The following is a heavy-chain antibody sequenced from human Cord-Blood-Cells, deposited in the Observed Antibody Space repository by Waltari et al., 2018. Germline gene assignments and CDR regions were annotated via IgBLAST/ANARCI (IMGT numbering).Heavy chain of an antibody. CDR3: ARAPSYSGSYYYFDY. V-gene: IGHV1-2*04. D-gene: IGHD1-26*01. CDR2: INPNSGGT. J-gene: IGHJ4*02. CDR1: GYTFTGYY. Sequence: QVQLVQSGAEVKKPGASVKVSCKASGYTFTGYYMHWVRQAPGQGLEWMGWINPNSGGTNYAQKFQGWVTMTRDTSISTAYMELSRLRSDDTAVYYCARAPSYSGSYYYFDYWGQGTLVTVSS.